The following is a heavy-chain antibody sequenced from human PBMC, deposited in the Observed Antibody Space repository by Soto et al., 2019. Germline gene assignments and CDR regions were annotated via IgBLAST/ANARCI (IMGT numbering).Heavy chain of an antibody. D-gene: IGHD2-15*01. CDR1: GFTFSNYW. CDR2: ISYDGSNK. Sequence: PGGSLRLSCATYGFTFSNYWMAWVRQAPGKGLEWVAVISYDGSNKYYADSVKGRFTISRDNSKNTLYLQINSLRAEDTAVYYCAKSIVVVVAAKDYYYGMDVWGQGTTVTVSS. V-gene: IGHV3-30*18. CDR3: AKSIVVVVAAKDYYYGMDV. J-gene: IGHJ6*02.